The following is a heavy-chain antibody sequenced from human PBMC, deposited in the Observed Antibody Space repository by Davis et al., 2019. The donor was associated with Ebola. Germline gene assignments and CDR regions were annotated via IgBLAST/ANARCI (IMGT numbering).Heavy chain of an antibody. D-gene: IGHD6-19*01. CDR2: INPDGSSI. CDR1: GFTFSDYW. V-gene: IGHV3-74*01. J-gene: IGHJ4*02. CDR3: ASSVWPHTLAH. Sequence: GESLKISCAASGFTFSDYWMHWVRQAPGKGPEWVSRINPDGSSIGYADFVKGRFTISRDNTKNTLYVQMNSLGADDTALYYCASSVWPHTLAHWGQGTPVTVSS.